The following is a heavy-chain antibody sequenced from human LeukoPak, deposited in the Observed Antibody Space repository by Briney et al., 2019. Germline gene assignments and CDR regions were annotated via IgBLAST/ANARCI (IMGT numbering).Heavy chain of an antibody. D-gene: IGHD2-21*02. CDR3: ARDSNGIWYSARQHFDY. J-gene: IGHJ4*02. CDR1: GVSFSGYY. CDR2: INHNGNT. Sequence: SETLSLTCTVYGVSFSGYYWSWIRQPPGKGLEWIGEINHNGNTNYNPSLMSRVTISVDTSKNQFSLKVSSVTAADSAVYYCARDSNGIWYSARQHFDYWGQGTLVTVSS. V-gene: IGHV4-34*01.